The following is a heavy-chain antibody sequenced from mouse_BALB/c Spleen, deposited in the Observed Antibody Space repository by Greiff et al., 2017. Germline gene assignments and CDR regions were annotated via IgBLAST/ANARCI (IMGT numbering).Heavy chain of an antibody. Sequence: EVKVVESGGGLVKPGGSLKLSCAASGFTFSSYAMSWVRQTPEKRLEWVATISSGGSYTYYPDSVKGRFTISRDNAKNTLYLQMSSLRSEDTAMYYCARQWRYDGDGPYYYAMDYWGQGTSVTVSS. CDR1: GFTFSSYA. J-gene: IGHJ4*01. CDR3: ARQWRYDGDGPYYYAMDY. D-gene: IGHD2-14*01. CDR2: ISSGGSYT. V-gene: IGHV5-9-3*01.